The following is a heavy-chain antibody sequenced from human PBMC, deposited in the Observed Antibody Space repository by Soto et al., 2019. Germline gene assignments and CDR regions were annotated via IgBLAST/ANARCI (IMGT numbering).Heavy chain of an antibody. D-gene: IGHD2-21*02. CDR3: ARSRVVVTARYDY. CDR1: GYTFTSYD. CDR2: MNPNSGNT. V-gene: IGHV1-8*01. Sequence: ASVKVSCKASGYTFTSYDINRVRQATGQGLEWMGWMNPNSGNTGYAQKFQGRVTMTRNTSISTAYMELSSLRSEDTAAYYCARSRVVVTARYDYWGPGTLVTVSS. J-gene: IGHJ4*02.